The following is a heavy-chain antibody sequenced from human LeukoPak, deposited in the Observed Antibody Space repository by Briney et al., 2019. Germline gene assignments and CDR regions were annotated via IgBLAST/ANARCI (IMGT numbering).Heavy chain of an antibody. V-gene: IGHV4-39*07. CDR1: GGSISSSSYY. J-gene: IGHJ5*02. CDR2: IYYSGST. CDR3: ARGGNGVLRYFDWYTIGGWFDP. Sequence: SETLSLTCTVSGGSISSSSYYWGRIRQPPGKGLEWIGSIYYSGSTYYNPSLKSRVTISVDTSKNQFSLKLSSVAAADTAVYYCARGGNGVLRYFDWYTIGGWFDPWGQGTLVTVSS. D-gene: IGHD3-9*01.